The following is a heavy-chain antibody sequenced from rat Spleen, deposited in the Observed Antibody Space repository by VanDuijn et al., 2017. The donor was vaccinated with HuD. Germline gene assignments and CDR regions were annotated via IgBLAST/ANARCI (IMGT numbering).Heavy chain of an antibody. D-gene: IGHD3-2*01. CDR3: VRGSAYFDY. Sequence: QVQLRESGPGLVQPSQTLSLTCTVSGLSLPSNSVRWIRQPPGKGLERMAVIWSNGGTDYNSAIKSRLSISRDTSKSQVFLKMNSLQTEDTAMYFCVRGSAYFDYWGQGVMVTVSS. CDR2: IWSNGGT. V-gene: IGHV2-47*01. CDR1: GLSLPSNS. J-gene: IGHJ2*01.